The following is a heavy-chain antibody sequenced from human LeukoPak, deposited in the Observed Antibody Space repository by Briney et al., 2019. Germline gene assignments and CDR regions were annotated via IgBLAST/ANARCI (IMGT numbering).Heavy chain of an antibody. CDR2: ISWNSGSI. Sequence: GGSLRLSCAASGFTFDDYAMHWVRQAPGKGLEWVSGISWNSGSIGYADSVKGRFTISRDNTKNSLYLQMNSLRAEDTAVYYCARYCSGASCPEYYFDYWGQGTLVTVSS. CDR1: GFTFDDYA. CDR3: ARYCSGASCPEYYFDY. D-gene: IGHD2-15*01. V-gene: IGHV3-9*01. J-gene: IGHJ4*02.